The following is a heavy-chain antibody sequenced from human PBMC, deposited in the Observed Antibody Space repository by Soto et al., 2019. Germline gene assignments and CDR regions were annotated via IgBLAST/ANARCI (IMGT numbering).Heavy chain of an antibody. V-gene: IGHV1-46*01. CDR3: ARSGRGYSYGYGGGGMDV. D-gene: IGHD5-18*01. J-gene: IGHJ6*02. Sequence: GASVKVSCKASGYTFTSYYMHWVLQAPGQGLEGMGIINPSGGSTSYAQKFQGRVTMTRDTSTSTVYMEMSSLRSEDTAVYYCARSGRGYSYGYGGGGMDVWGQGTTVTVSS. CDR1: GYTFTSYY. CDR2: INPSGGST.